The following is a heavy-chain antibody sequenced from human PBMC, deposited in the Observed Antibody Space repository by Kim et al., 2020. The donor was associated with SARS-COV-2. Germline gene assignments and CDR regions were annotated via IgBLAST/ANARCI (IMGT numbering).Heavy chain of an antibody. CDR2: INPSGGST. V-gene: IGHV1-46*01. CDR1: GYTFTSYY. Sequence: ASVKVSCKASGYTFTSYYMHWVRQAPGQGLEWMGIINPSGGSTSYAQKFQGRVTMTRDTSTSTVYMELSSLRSEDTAVYYCASEGYGSGSYYKEYGMDVWGQGATDTVSS. D-gene: IGHD3-10*01. J-gene: IGHJ6*02. CDR3: ASEGYGSGSYYKEYGMDV.